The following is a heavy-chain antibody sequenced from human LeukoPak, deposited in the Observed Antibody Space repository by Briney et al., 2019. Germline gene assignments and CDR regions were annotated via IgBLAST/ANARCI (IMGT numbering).Heavy chain of an antibody. D-gene: IGHD6-13*01. Sequence: PGGSLRLSCAASGFTFSSYSMNWVRQAPGKGLEWVSAISSSSSYIYYADSVKGRFTISRDNAKNSLYLQMNSLRAEDTAVYYCAREGDSSSYSWFAFDIWGQGTMVPVSS. CDR2: ISSSSSYI. CDR1: GFTFSSYS. J-gene: IGHJ3*02. CDR3: AREGDSSSYSWFAFDI. V-gene: IGHV3-21*01.